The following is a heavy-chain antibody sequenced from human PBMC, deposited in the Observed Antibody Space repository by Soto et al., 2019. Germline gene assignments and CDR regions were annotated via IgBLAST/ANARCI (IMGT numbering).Heavy chain of an antibody. J-gene: IGHJ5*02. CDR1: GFSFSDYD. CDR2: IDTADDT. D-gene: IGHD6-19*01. CDR3: TREVAGRFDP. V-gene: IGHV3-13*01. Sequence: PGGSLRLSCAASGFSFSDYDMHWVRQLTGKGLEWVSGIDTADDTYYPGSVKGRFTISRENAKNSLYLQINSLRVDDTAIYYCTREVAGRFDPWGQGILVTVSS.